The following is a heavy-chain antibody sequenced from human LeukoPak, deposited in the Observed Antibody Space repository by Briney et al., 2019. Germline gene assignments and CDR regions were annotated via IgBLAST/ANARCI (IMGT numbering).Heavy chain of an antibody. J-gene: IGHJ4*02. CDR1: GYTLTELS. V-gene: IGHV1-24*01. D-gene: IGHD3-9*01. Sequence: ASANVSCKVSGYTLTELSMHWVRQAAGKGLEGMGGFDPEDGETIDAQKFQGRVTMTEETSTYTGYMELSSLRSEDTAVYYCATGGYDILTGYRYWGQGTLVTVSS. CDR2: FDPEDGET. CDR3: ATGGYDILTGYRY.